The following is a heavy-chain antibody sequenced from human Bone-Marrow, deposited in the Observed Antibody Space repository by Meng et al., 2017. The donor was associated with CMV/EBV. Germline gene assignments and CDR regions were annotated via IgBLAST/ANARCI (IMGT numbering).Heavy chain of an antibody. J-gene: IGHJ6*02. CDR2: VYSGGSAP. CDR1: GFAFSTYA. D-gene: IGHD1-26*01. CDR3: AKIGSFTYYYYGMDA. Sequence: GGSLRLSCAASGFAFSTYAMSWVRQAPGKGPEWVSVVYSGGSAPYYADPVKGRFTISRDNSNNILFLQMDSLGAEDTAVYYCAKIGSFTYYYYGMDAWGQGTTVTVSS. V-gene: IGHV3-23*03.